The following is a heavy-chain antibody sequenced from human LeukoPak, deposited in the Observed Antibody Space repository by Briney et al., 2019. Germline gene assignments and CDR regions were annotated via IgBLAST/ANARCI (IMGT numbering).Heavy chain of an antibody. CDR2: INHSGST. CDR3: ARGYHDY. CDR1: GGSFSGYY. D-gene: IGHD2-2*01. V-gene: IGHV4-34*01. Sequence: SVTLSLTCAVYGGSFSGYYWSWIRQPPGKGLEWIGEINHSGSTNYNPSLKSRVTISVDTSKNQFSLKLSSVTAADTAVYYCARGYHDYWGQGTLVTVSS. J-gene: IGHJ4*02.